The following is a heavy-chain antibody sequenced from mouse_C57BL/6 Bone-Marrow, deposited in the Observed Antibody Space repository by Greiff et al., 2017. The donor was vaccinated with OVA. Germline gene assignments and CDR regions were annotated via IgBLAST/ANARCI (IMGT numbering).Heavy chain of an antibody. J-gene: IGHJ2*01. D-gene: IGHD4-1*01. CDR3: ARGGLTGLYYFDY. V-gene: IGHV1-72*01. CDR1: GYTFTSYW. CDR2: IDPTSGGT. Sequence: QVQLQQPGAELVKPGASVKLSCKASGYTFTSYWMHWVKQRPGRGLEWIGRIDPTSGGTKYNEKFKSKATLPVDKPSSTAYMQLSSLTSEDSAVYYCARGGLTGLYYFDYWGKGTTLTVSS.